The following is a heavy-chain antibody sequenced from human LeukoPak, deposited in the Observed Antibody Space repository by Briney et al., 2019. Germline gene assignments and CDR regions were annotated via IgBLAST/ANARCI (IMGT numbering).Heavy chain of an antibody. Sequence: GESLKIFCKGSGYSFTSYWIGWVRQMPGKGLEWMGIIYPGDSDTRYSPSFQGQVTISADKSISTAYLQWSSLKASDTAMYYCARNQGITVTTAPFYYYGMDVWGQGTAVTVSS. CDR1: GYSFTSYW. D-gene: IGHD4-17*01. CDR2: IYPGDSDT. J-gene: IGHJ6*02. V-gene: IGHV5-51*01. CDR3: ARNQGITVTTAPFYYYGMDV.